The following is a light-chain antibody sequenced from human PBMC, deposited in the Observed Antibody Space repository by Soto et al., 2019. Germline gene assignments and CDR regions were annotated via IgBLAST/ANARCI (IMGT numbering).Light chain of an antibody. CDR3: ISYTSDDVRYV. CDR1: SSDIGAYKY. CDR2: EVR. J-gene: IGLJ1*01. V-gene: IGLV2-14*01. Sequence: QSALTQPASVSGSPGQSITISCTGTSSDIGAYKYVSWYQQYPGKAPKLIIYEVRNRPSGVSNRFSGSKSGNTASLTISGLQSEDEADYYCISYTSDDVRYVFGTGTKLTVL.